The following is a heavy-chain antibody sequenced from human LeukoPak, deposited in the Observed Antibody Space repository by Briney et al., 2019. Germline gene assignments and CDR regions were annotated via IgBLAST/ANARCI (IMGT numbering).Heavy chain of an antibody. CDR1: GGSLSNYY. V-gene: IGHV4-59*12. Sequence: SETLSLTCTVSGGSLSNYYWSWIRQPPGKALEWIGYMYYTGDTNYNPSLKSRVTISVDTSKNQFSLKLSSVTAADTAVYYCARVSGCSGGSCYSTDYWGQGTLVTVSS. D-gene: IGHD2-15*01. CDR2: MYYTGDT. J-gene: IGHJ4*02. CDR3: ARVSGCSGGSCYSTDY.